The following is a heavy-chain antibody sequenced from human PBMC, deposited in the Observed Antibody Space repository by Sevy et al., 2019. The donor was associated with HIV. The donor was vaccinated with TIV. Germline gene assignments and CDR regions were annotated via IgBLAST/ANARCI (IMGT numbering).Heavy chain of an antibody. CDR2: ISGSGGST. V-gene: IGHV3-23*01. J-gene: IGHJ3*02. CDR1: GFTFSSYA. D-gene: IGHD6-13*01. CDR3: AKVPYYGSSWYDAFDI. Sequence: GGSLRLSCAASGFTFSSYAMSWVRQAPGKGLEWVSAISGSGGSTYYADSVKGRFTISRDNSKNTLYLQMNSLRAEDTAVYYCAKVPYYGSSWYDAFDIWGQGTMVTVSS.